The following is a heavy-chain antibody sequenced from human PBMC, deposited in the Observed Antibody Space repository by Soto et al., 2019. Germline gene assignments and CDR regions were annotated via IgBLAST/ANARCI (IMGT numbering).Heavy chain of an antibody. D-gene: IGHD1-26*01. CDR1: GYKFTNYW. CDR3: ARHSLIVSPLFASDV. J-gene: IGHJ6*02. V-gene: IGHV5-51*01. CDR2: IYPSDSET. Sequence: GESLKISCQTSGYKFTNYWIGWVRQLPESGLEWMGIIYPSDSETRYSPSFQGLVTISLDKSISTAYLQWSSLKASDSAIYYCARHSLIVSPLFASDVWGQGTTVTVS.